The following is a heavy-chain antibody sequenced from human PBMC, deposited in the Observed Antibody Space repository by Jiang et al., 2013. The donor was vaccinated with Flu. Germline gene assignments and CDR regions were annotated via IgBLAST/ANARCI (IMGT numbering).Heavy chain of an antibody. J-gene: IGHJ4*02. V-gene: IGHV6-1*01. D-gene: IGHD3-3*01. CDR2: TYYRSKWYN. CDR3: ARDGSHYDFWSGYYTGIYFDY. Sequence: SVSSNSAAWNWIRQSPSRGLEWLGRTYYRSKWYNDYAVSVKSRITINPDTSKNQFSLQLNSVTPEDTAVYYCARDGSHYDFWSGYYTGIYFDYWGQGTLVTVSS. CDR1: SVSSNSAA.